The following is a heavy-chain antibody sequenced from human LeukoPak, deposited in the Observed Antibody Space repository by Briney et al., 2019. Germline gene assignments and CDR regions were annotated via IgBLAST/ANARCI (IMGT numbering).Heavy chain of an antibody. D-gene: IGHD3-10*01. CDR3: ARGQNYYGSGSPFFGY. V-gene: IGHV4-59*01. CDR2: IYYSGST. J-gene: IGHJ4*02. Sequence: SETLSLTCTVSGGSISSYYWSWIRQPPGKGLEWIGYIYYSGSTNYNPSLKSRVTISVDTSKNQFSLKLSSVTAADTAVYYCARGQNYYGSGSPFFGYWGQGTLVTVSS. CDR1: GGSISSYY.